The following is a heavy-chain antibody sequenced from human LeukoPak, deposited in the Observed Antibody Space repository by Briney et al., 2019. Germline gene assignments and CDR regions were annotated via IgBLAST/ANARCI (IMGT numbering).Heavy chain of an antibody. J-gene: IGHJ3*02. CDR3: ARSEGRITMVRGVIFPNAFDI. V-gene: IGHV3-21*01. CDR2: ISSSSSYI. D-gene: IGHD3-10*01. Sequence: GGAVRLSCAASGFTFSSYSMNWVRQAPGKGLEWVSSISSSSSYIYYAHSVKGRFTISRDNDKNSLYLQMNSLSAEDTAVYHCARSEGRITMVRGVIFPNAFDIWGQVTMVTVSS. CDR1: GFTFSSYS.